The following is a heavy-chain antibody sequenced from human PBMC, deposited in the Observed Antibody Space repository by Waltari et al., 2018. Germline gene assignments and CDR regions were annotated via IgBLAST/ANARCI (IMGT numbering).Heavy chain of an antibody. CDR1: GGSISSSSYY. CDR2: IYYSGST. V-gene: IGHV4-39*01. J-gene: IGHJ3*02. Sequence: QLQLQESGPGLVKPSETLSLTCTVSGGSISSSSYYWGWIRQPPGKGLEWIGSIYYSGSTYYNPSLKSRVTISVDTSKNQFSLKLSSVTAADTAVYYCARWGSVVVVAATNNAFDIWGQGTMVTVSS. D-gene: IGHD2-15*01. CDR3: ARWGSVVVVAATNNAFDI.